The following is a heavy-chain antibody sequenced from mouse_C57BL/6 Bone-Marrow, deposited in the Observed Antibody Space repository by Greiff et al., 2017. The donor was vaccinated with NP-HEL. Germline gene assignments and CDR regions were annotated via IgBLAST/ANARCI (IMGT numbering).Heavy chain of an antibody. CDR2: IYPGSGST. Sequence: VQLQQSGAELVKPGASVKMSCKASGYTFTSYWITWVKQRPGQGLEWIGDIYPGSGSTNYNEKFKSKATLTVDTSSSTAYMQLSSLTSEDSAVYYCARSIYYGYDGAFSPWFAYWGQGTLVTVSA. CDR1: GYTFTSYW. J-gene: IGHJ3*01. CDR3: ARSIYYGYDGAFSPWFAY. D-gene: IGHD2-2*01. V-gene: IGHV1-55*01.